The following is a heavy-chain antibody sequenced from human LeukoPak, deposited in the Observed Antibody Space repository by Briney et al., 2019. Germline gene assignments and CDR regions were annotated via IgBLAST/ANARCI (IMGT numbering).Heavy chain of an antibody. Sequence: SETLSLTCAVYGGSFSGYYWSWIRQPPGKGLEWIGEINHSGSTNYNPSLKSRVTISVDTSKNQFSLKLSSVTAADAAVYYCARVSQWLPRDYWGQGTLVAVSS. V-gene: IGHV4-34*01. J-gene: IGHJ4*02. CDR3: ARVSQWLPRDY. CDR2: INHSGST. D-gene: IGHD6-19*01. CDR1: GGSFSGYY.